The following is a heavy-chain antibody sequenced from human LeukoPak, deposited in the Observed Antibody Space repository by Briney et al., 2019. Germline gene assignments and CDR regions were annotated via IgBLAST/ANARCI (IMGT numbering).Heavy chain of an antibody. Sequence: SVKVSCKASGYTFTGYYMHWVRQAPGQGLEWMGEIIPIFGTANYAQKFQGRVTITADESTSTAYMDLSSLRSEDTAVYYCARGAPDIYYYPYMDVWGKGTTVTISS. CDR1: GYTFTGYY. V-gene: IGHV1-69*13. CDR2: IIPIFGTA. CDR3: ARGAPDIYYYPYMDV. J-gene: IGHJ6*03.